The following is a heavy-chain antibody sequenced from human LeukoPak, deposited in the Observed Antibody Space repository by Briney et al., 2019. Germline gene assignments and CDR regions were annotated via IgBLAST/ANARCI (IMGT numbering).Heavy chain of an antibody. Sequence: GGSLRLPCTVSGFTVSSNSMSWVRQAPGKGLEWVSFIYSDNTHYSDSVKGRFTISRDNSKNTLYLQMNSLRAEDTAVYYCARRAGAYSHPYDYWGQGTLVTVSS. V-gene: IGHV3-53*01. CDR3: ARRAGAYSHPYDY. CDR2: IYSDNT. CDR1: GFTVSSNS. D-gene: IGHD4/OR15-4a*01. J-gene: IGHJ4*02.